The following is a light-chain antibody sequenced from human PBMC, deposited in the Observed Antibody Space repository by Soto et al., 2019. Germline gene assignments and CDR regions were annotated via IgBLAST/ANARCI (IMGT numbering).Light chain of an antibody. CDR2: GAS. V-gene: IGKV3-20*01. CDR1: QSVSSSY. CDR3: QQYGSSPRT. J-gene: IGKJ4*01. Sequence: EIVLTQSPGTLSLSPGERATLSCRASQSVSSSYLAWYQQKPGQAPRLLIYGASSRATGIPDRFSGSGSGTDFPLTISRLEPEDFAVYYFQQYGSSPRTFGGGTKVEIK.